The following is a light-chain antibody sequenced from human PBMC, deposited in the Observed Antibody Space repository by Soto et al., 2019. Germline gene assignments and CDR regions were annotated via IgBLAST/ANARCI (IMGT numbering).Light chain of an antibody. CDR2: KAS. Sequence: IQMTQSPSTLSASVGDRVSITCRASQTMFSWLAWYQQKPGKAPKLVIYKASSLESGVPSRYSGSGSGTEFTLTISGLQPDDFATYYCQQYNSDPYSLGQGTKLEIK. J-gene: IGKJ2*03. V-gene: IGKV1-5*03. CDR3: QQYNSDPYS. CDR1: QTMFSW.